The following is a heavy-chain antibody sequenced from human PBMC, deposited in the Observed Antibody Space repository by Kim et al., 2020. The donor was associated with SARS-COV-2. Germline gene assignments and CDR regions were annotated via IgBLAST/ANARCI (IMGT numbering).Heavy chain of an antibody. J-gene: IGHJ4*02. CDR2: IHPKSGDT. D-gene: IGHD1-1*01. CDR1: GYAFNDYH. CDR3: MSQITGTSFEY. V-gene: IGHV1-2*02. Sequence: ASVKVSCKASGYAFNDYHLHWVRQAPGKGLEWMGWIHPKSGDTHYAQKFQSRVTMTRDMSISTVYMELTSLRSDDTAVFYCMSQITGTSFEYWGQGTLVT.